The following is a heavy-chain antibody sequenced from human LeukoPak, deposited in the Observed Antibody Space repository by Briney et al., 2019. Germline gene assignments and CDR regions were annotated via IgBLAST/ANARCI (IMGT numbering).Heavy chain of an antibody. J-gene: IGHJ4*02. CDR1: GYVFASHW. V-gene: IGHV1-2*02. CDR2: IKPDSDAT. Sequence: GASVKVSCKASGYVFASHWLHWVRQAPGQGLEWVGYIKPDSDATDLAQRFQGRVTLTRDTSIGTAYLELNGLTADDTAVYYCAIVRYCSGGSCYSWPYNWGQGTLVTVSS. CDR3: AIVRYCSGGSCYSWPYN. D-gene: IGHD2-15*01.